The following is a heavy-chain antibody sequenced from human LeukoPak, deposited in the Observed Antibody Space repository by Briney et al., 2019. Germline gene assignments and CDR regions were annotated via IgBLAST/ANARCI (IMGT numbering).Heavy chain of an antibody. Sequence: PGGSLRLSCSVSGFTFSSYWMSWVRQAPGKGLEWVGRIKSKNDGETIEYAAPVKDRFIISRDDSRNTLYLQMNSLKADDTAMYYCAADFPPPRGYDYPVDDWGQGTLVTVSS. D-gene: IGHD5-12*01. CDR3: AADFPPPRGYDYPVDD. V-gene: IGHV3-15*01. CDR1: GFTFSSYW. J-gene: IGHJ4*02. CDR2: IKSKNDGETI.